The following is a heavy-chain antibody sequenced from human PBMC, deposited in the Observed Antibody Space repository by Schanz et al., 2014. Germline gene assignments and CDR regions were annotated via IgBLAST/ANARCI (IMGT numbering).Heavy chain of an antibody. Sequence: QVQLLQFGGGVVQPGRSLRLSCAASGFTLSSYAMHWVRQAPGKGLEWVAVISYDGSNKYYADSVKGRFTISRDNSRNTLYLQMNSLRTEDTAVYYCASPSGYSDYGTYFDFWGQGTLVTVSS. J-gene: IGHJ4*02. D-gene: IGHD5-12*01. CDR2: ISYDGSNK. CDR3: ASPSGYSDYGTYFDF. CDR1: GFTLSSYA. V-gene: IGHV3-30-3*01.